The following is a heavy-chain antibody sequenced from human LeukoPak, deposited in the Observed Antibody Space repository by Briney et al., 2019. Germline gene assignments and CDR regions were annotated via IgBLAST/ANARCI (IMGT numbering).Heavy chain of an antibody. Sequence: SETLSLTCTVSGGSISSGSYYWSWIRQPAGKGLEWIGRIYTSGSTNYNPSLKSRVTISVDTSKNQFSLKLSSVTAADTAVYYCARSLGGIQLWLAFDYWGQGTLVTVSS. J-gene: IGHJ4*02. CDR2: IYTSGST. CDR3: ARSLGGIQLWLAFDY. V-gene: IGHV4-61*02. D-gene: IGHD5-18*01. CDR1: GGSISSGSYY.